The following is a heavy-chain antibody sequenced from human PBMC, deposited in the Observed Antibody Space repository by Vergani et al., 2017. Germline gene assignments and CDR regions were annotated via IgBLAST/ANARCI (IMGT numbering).Heavy chain of an antibody. D-gene: IGHD3-10*01. CDR1: GYTFTGYY. V-gene: IGHV1-69*09. CDR2: IIPILGIA. Sequence: QVQLVQSGAEVKKPGASVKVSCKASGYTFTGYYMHWVRQAPGQGLEWMGRIIPILGIANYAQKFQGRVTITADKSTSTAYMELSSLRSEDTAVYYCARDADYYGSGVKDVWGQGTTVTVSS. J-gene: IGHJ6*02. CDR3: ARDADYYGSGVKDV.